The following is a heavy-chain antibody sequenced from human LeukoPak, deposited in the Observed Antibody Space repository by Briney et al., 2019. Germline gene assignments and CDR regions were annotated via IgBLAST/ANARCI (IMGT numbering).Heavy chain of an antibody. D-gene: IGHD2-2*01. CDR1: GGSISSYY. Sequence: PSETLSLTCTVSGGSISSYYWSWIRQPPGKGLEWIGYIYYSGSTYYNPSLKSRVTISVDTSKNQFSLKLSSVTAADTAVYYCARVGGSTTLFDYWGQGTLVTVSS. CDR2: IYYSGST. V-gene: IGHV4-59*12. J-gene: IGHJ4*02. CDR3: ARVGGSTTLFDY.